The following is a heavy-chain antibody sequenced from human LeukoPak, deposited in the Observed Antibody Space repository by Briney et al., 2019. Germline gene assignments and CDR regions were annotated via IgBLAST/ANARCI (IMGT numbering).Heavy chain of an antibody. D-gene: IGHD4-17*01. J-gene: IGHJ4*02. CDR3: ANAIRPNDY. CDR1: GFTFSSFS. Sequence: PGGSLRLSCAATGFTFSSFSMHWVRQAPGKGLEWVAVISYDGSNNYYADSVKGRFTISRDNSKNTLYLQMNSLRAEDTAVYYCANAIRPNDYWGQGTQVTVSS. CDR2: ISYDGSNN. V-gene: IGHV3-30*18.